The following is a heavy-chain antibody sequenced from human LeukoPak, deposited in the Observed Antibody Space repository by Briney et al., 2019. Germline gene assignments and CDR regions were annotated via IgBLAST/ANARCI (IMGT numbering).Heavy chain of an antibody. J-gene: IGHJ6*03. V-gene: IGHV4-34*01. D-gene: IGHD3-10*01. CDR3: ARLGPYGSGRRHIKYYYYMDV. CDR2: INHSGST. Sequence: SETLSLTCSVYGGSFSGYYWSWIRQPPGKGLEWIGEINHSGSTNYNPSLKSRVTISVDTSKNQFSLKLSSVTAADTAVYYCARLGPYGSGRRHIKYYYYMDVWGKGTTVTISS. CDR1: GGSFSGYY.